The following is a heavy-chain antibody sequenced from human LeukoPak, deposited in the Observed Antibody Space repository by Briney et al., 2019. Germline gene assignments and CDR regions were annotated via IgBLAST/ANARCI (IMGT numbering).Heavy chain of an antibody. D-gene: IGHD3-22*01. J-gene: IGHJ4*02. CDR2: IIPIFGTA. CDR3: ARDQTYYYDRGPGY. Sequence: ASVKGSCTASGGTFSSYAISWVRQAPGQGLEWMGGIIPIFGTANYAQKFQGRVTITADKSTSTAYMELSSLRSEDTAVYYCARDQTYYYDRGPGYWGQGTLVTVSS. CDR1: GGTFSSYA. V-gene: IGHV1-69*06.